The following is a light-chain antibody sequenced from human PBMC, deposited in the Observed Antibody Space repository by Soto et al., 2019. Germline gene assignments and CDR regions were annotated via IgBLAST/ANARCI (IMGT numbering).Light chain of an antibody. CDR2: EVS. CDR3: SSYTTSNTWV. V-gene: IGLV2-14*01. J-gene: IGLJ3*02. CDR1: SSDVGGYNY. Sequence: QSALTQPASVSGSPGQSITISCTGTSSDVGGYNYVSWYQQHPGKVPKLMIYEVSYRPSGVSNRFSGSKSVNTASLTISGLQAEDAADYYCSSYTTSNTWVFGGGTKLTVL.